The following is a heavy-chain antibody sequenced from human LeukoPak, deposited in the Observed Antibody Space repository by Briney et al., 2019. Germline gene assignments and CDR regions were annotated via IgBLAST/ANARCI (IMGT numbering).Heavy chain of an antibody. D-gene: IGHD6-19*01. V-gene: IGHV3-30*18. Sequence: PGGSLRLSCAASGFTFSSYGMYWVRQAPGKGLEWVAVISLDGSNKYYADSVRGRFTVSRDNSKDTLYLQMNSLRAEDTAVYYCAKDEIGAVAGLLDYWGQGILVTVSS. CDR2: ISLDGSNK. CDR1: GFTFSSYG. CDR3: AKDEIGAVAGLLDY. J-gene: IGHJ4*02.